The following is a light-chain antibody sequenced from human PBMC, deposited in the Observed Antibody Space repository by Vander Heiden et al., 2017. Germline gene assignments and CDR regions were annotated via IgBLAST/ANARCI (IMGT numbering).Light chain of an antibody. CDR2: GAS. Sequence: EIMMTQSPATLSVSPGERATLSCRASQSVSSNLAWYQQKPGQAPRLLIYGASTRATGIPARFSGSGSGTEFTLTISSLQSEDFAVYYCQQYNNGPMYTFGQGTKLEIK. CDR3: QQYNNGPMYT. J-gene: IGKJ2*01. V-gene: IGKV3-15*01. CDR1: QSVSSN.